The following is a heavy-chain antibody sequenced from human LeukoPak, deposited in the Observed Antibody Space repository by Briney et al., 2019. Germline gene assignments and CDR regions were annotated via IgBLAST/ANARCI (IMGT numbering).Heavy chain of an antibody. CDR1: GGSFSGYY. J-gene: IGHJ4*02. V-gene: IGHV4-34*01. Sequence: PSETLSLTCAVYGGSFSGYYWSWIRQPPGKGLEWIGEINHSGSTNYNPSLKSRVTISVDTSKTQFSLNLTSVTAADTAVYYCARVTSLAGNHWGYFDYWGQGTLVTVSS. D-gene: IGHD2-15*01. CDR3: ARVTSLAGNHWGYFDY. CDR2: INHSGST.